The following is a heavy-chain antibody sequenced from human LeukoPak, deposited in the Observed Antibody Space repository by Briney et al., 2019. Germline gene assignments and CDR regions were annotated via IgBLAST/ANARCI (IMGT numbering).Heavy chain of an antibody. CDR3: ARSGGSGWLDP. CDR2: IYSSGNI. D-gene: IGHD3-16*01. V-gene: IGHV4-4*07. J-gene: IGHJ5*02. CDR1: GDSISSYF. Sequence: SETLSLTRKVSGDSISSYFWGWIRQPAEKGLEWIGRIYSSGNIDYNPSFKSRVAMSVDTSKNQISLKLTSVTAADTAVYYCARSGGSGWLDPWGQGSLATVSS.